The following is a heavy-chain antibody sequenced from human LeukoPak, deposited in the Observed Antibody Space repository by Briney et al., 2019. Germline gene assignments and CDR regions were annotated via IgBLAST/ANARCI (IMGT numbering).Heavy chain of an antibody. CDR1: GFTFSGYW. CDR2: ISSAGGST. CDR3: AKGGYCDGVSCYGYYYMDV. Sequence: GGSLRLSCAASGFTFSGYWMSWVRQAPGKGLEWVSAISSAGGSTYYADSVKGRFTISRDNSKHTLFLQMNSLRAEDTAVYYCAKGGYCDGVSCYGYYYMDVWGKGTTVTVSS. J-gene: IGHJ6*03. D-gene: IGHD2-15*01. V-gene: IGHV3-23*01.